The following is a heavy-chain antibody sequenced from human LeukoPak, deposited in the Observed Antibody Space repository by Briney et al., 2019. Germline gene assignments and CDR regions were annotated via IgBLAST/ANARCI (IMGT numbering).Heavy chain of an antibody. V-gene: IGHV1-46*01. Sequence: GASVKVSCKASGYSFTSHYMHWVRQAPGQGLEWMGLFNPSGSSTIYAQKFQGRVTMTRDTSTSTVYMELSSLRSEDTAVYYCARAITMIVVVPDYWGQGTLVTVSS. CDR1: GYSFTSHY. CDR3: ARAITMIVVVPDY. J-gene: IGHJ4*02. D-gene: IGHD3-22*01. CDR2: FNPSGSST.